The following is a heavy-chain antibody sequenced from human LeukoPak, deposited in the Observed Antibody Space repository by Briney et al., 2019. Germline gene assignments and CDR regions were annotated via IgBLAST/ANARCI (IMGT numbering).Heavy chain of an antibody. J-gene: IGHJ4*02. CDR2: ISYDGSNK. CDR1: GFTFSSYG. Sequence: PGGSLRLSCAASGFTFSSYGMHWVRQAPGKGLEWVAVISYDGSNKYYADSVKGQFTISRDNSKNTLYLQMNSLRAEDTAVYYCAKEQQLDYWGQGTLVTVSS. CDR3: AKEQQLDY. V-gene: IGHV3-30*18. D-gene: IGHD6-13*01.